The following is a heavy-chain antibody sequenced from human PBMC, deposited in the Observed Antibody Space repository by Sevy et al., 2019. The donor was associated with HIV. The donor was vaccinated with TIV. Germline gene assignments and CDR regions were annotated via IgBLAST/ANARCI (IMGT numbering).Heavy chain of an antibody. CDR3: ARDLGLLSIAVAVPLH. CDR1: GYTFTGYY. D-gene: IGHD6-19*01. Sequence: ASVKVSCKASGYTFTGYYMHWVRQAPGQGLEWMGWINPNSGGTNYAQKFQGRVTMTRDTSISTAYMGLSRLRSDDTAVYYCARDLGLLSIAVAVPLHWGQGTLVTVSS. CDR2: INPNSGGT. J-gene: IGHJ4*02. V-gene: IGHV1-2*02.